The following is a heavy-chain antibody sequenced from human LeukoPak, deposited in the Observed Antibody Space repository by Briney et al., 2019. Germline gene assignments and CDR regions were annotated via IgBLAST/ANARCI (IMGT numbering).Heavy chain of an antibody. D-gene: IGHD6-13*01. CDR2: IRYDGSNK. CDR3: AKDHYSSSFFDY. V-gene: IGHV3-30*02. Sequence: GGSLRLSCAASGFTFSSYGMHWVRQAPGKGLEWVAFIRYDGSNKYYADSVKGQFTISRDNSKNTLYLQMNSLRAEDTAVYYCAKDHYSSSFFDYWGQGTLVTVSS. CDR1: GFTFSSYG. J-gene: IGHJ4*02.